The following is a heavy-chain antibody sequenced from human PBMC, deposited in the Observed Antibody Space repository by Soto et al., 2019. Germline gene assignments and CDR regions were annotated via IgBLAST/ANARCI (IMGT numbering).Heavy chain of an antibody. J-gene: IGHJ4*02. CDR1: GGTFSRHA. Sequence: QVQLVQSGAEVSKPGSSVKVSCKASGGTFSRHAISWVRQAPVQGREWMGGIIPIFGTANHAQKFQGRVTIIEDESTSTVYMELSSLRSEDTAIYYCARGWGYDSTDYYYAYWGEGTLVIFCS. CDR2: IIPIFGTA. CDR3: ARGWGYDSTDYYYAY. D-gene: IGHD3-22*01. V-gene: IGHV1-69*01.